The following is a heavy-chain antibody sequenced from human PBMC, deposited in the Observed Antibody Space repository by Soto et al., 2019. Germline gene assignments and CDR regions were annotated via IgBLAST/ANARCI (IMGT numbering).Heavy chain of an antibody. D-gene: IGHD3-22*01. J-gene: IGHJ3*02. CDR2: INPNSGGT. CDR3: ARGWGVPYYYDSSGSSDAFEI. CDR1: GYTFTGYY. V-gene: IGHV1-2*02. Sequence: ASVKVSCKASGYTFTGYYMHWVRQAPGQGLEWMGWINPNSGGTNYAQKFQGRVTMTRDTSISTAYMELSRLRSDDPAVYYCARGWGVPYYYDSSGSSDAFEIWGQGTMVTVSS.